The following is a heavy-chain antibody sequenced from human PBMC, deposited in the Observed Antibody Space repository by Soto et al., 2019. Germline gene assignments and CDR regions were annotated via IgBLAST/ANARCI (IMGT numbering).Heavy chain of an antibody. Sequence: EVQLVESGGGLVKPGGSLRLSCAASGFTFSNAWMNWVRQAPGKGLEWVGRIKSQTDGGTTDYAAPVKGRFTISRDDSKNTQYLQMNSLKTENTAVYYCTTLSVLELIVDYWGQGTLVTVSS. J-gene: IGHJ4*02. CDR3: TTLSVLELIVDY. CDR1: GFTFSNAW. D-gene: IGHD1-7*01. CDR2: IKSQTDGGTT. V-gene: IGHV3-15*07.